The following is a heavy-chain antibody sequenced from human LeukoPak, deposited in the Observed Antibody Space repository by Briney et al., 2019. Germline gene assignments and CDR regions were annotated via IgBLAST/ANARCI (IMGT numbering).Heavy chain of an antibody. D-gene: IGHD1-7*01. J-gene: IGHJ4*02. V-gene: IGHV1-2*01. CDR3: ARSNWNYVLFDY. CDR2: INPNSGGT. Sequence: ASVKVSCKASGYTFTGYYLHWVRQAPGQGLEWMGWINPNSGGTNYAQKFQGRVTITRDTSISTAYMELSRLRSDDTVVYYCARSNWNYVLFDYWGQGTLVTVSS. CDR1: GYTFTGYY.